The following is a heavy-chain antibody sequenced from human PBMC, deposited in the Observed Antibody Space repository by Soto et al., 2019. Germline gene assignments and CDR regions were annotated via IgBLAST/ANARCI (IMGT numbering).Heavy chain of an antibody. CDR1: GASISGFY. Sequence: TLSETLSLTCTVSGASISGFYWSWIRKSAGKGLEWIGRIYATGTTDYNPSLKSRVMMSVDTSKKQFSLKLRSVTAADTAVYYCVRDGTKTLRDWFDPWGQGISVTVSS. CDR3: VRDGTKTLRDWFDP. CDR2: IYATGTT. J-gene: IGHJ5*02. V-gene: IGHV4-4*07. D-gene: IGHD1-1*01.